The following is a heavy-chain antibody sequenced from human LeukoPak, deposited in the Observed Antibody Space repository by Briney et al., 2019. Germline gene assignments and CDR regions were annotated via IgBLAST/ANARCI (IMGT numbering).Heavy chain of an antibody. V-gene: IGHV4-39*01. CDR2: NYYSRGS. CDR3: VRVGYAYGPVGNWFDP. D-gene: IGHD5-18*01. CDR1: GVSISSSDYY. Sequence: SETLSLTCTASGVSISSSDYYWGWGRQPPGKGLEWIGNNYYSRGSYSSPSLESLVTISSDTSKNQFSVKLTSVTAADTAVYYCVRVGYAYGPVGNWFDPWGQGVLVTVSS. J-gene: IGHJ5*02.